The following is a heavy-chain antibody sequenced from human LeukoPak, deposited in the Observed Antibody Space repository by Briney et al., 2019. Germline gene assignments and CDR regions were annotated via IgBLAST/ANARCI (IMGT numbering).Heavy chain of an antibody. CDR1: GYTFTSYG. CDR3: AAGATTYYYYYYMDV. CDR2: ISAYNGNT. Sequence: ASVKVSCKASGYTFTSYGISWVRQAPGQGLEWMGWISAYNGNTNYAQKLQGRVTMTTDTSTSTAYMELRSLRSDDTAVYYCAAGATTYYYYYYMDVWGKGTTVTISS. V-gene: IGHV1-18*01. D-gene: IGHD1-26*01. J-gene: IGHJ6*03.